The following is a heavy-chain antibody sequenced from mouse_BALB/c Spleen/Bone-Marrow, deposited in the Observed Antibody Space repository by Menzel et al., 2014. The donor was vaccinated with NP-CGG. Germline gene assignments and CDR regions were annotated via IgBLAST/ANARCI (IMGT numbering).Heavy chain of an antibody. Sequence: VQLQQSGPELVKPGASVKISRKASGYAFSSSWTNWVKQRPGQGLEWIGRISPGDGDTYYNGKFKGKATLTADTSSSTAYMQLSSLTSVDSAVYFCARSDGYRAMDYWGQGTSVTVSS. J-gene: IGHJ4*01. D-gene: IGHD2-3*01. V-gene: IGHV1-82*01. CDR2: ISPGDGDT. CDR3: ARSDGYRAMDY. CDR1: GYAFSSSW.